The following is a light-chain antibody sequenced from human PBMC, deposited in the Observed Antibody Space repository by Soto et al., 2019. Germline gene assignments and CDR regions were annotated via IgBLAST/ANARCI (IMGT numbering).Light chain of an antibody. V-gene: IGLV2-8*01. Sequence: HSVLTQPPSASGSPGQSVAISCTGTSSDIGAYKFVSWYQQHPGKAPKLIIYEVSIRPSGVPDRFSGSKSGNTASLTVSGLLAEDEADYYCSLYAGTNSVVFGGGTKLTVL. CDR2: EVS. J-gene: IGLJ2*01. CDR3: SLYAGTNSVV. CDR1: SSDIGAYKF.